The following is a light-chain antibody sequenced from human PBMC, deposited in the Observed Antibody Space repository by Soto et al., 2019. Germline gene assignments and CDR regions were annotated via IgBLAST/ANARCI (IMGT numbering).Light chain of an antibody. J-gene: IGKJ4*01. CDR2: AAS. Sequence: DIPMTQSPSSLSASVGDRVTITFRASQFVSNYLNWYQQKPGKAPNLLIYAASSLQSGVPSRFSGSGSETEFTLSIGSLQPEDFATYYCQQYNSYPLTFGGGTKVDIK. CDR1: QFVSNY. CDR3: QQYNSYPLT. V-gene: IGKV1-39*01.